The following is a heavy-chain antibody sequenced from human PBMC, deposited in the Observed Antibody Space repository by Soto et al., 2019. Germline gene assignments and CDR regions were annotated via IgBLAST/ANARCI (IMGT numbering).Heavy chain of an antibody. J-gene: IGHJ5*02. CDR2: IYYSGST. CDR1: GGSISSSSYY. Sequence: PSETLSLTCTVSGGSISSSSYYWGWIRQPPGKGLEWIGSIYYSGSTYYNPSLKSRVTISVDTSKNQFSLKLSSVTAADTAVYYCARLGDLWSGYYLANWFDPWGQGTLVTVSS. V-gene: IGHV4-39*01. CDR3: ARLGDLWSGYYLANWFDP. D-gene: IGHD3-3*01.